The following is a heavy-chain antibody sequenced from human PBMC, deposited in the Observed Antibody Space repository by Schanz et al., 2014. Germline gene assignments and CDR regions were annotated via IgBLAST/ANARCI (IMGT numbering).Heavy chain of an antibody. J-gene: IGHJ3*01. V-gene: IGHV3-48*01. Sequence: EVQLVESGGGLAQPGGSLRLSCAASGITFSGYSMNWVRQAPGKGLEWVSYISGSSSTKYYADSVKGRFTISRDNGKKSLYLQRTRVRAEDTAVYCCARDYKSDLSSPRHDAFDVWGQGTVVTVSS. CDR3: ARDYKSDLSSPRHDAFDV. CDR2: ISGSSSTK. D-gene: IGHD2-21*02. CDR1: GITFSGYS.